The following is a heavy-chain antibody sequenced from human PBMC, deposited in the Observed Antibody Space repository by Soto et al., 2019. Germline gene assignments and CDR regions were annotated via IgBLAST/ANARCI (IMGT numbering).Heavy chain of an antibody. Sequence: QVHLVQSGAEVREPGASVKVSCKTSGYTFTNYAMHWVRQAPGQRLEWMGWSNADNGDSKYSQRFQGRVTLTWDTSATTNYMELTSLTSGDTALYYCARDLRGGVYFDYWGQGTLVTVSS. V-gene: IGHV1-3*01. CDR1: GYTFTNYA. J-gene: IGHJ4*02. CDR2: SNADNGDS. CDR3: ARDLRGGVYFDY. D-gene: IGHD2-8*01.